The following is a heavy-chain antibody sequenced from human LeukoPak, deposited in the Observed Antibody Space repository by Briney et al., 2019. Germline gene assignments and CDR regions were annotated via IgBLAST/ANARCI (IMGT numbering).Heavy chain of an antibody. CDR2: ISYDGSNK. CDR3: AKDPGFTVVTPFFDY. Sequence: GGSLRLSCAASGFTFSSYYMSWVRQAPGKGLEWVAVISYDGSNKYYADSVKGRFTISRDNSKNTLYLQMNSLRAEDTAVYYCAKDPGFTVVTPFFDYWGQGTLVTVSS. J-gene: IGHJ4*02. CDR1: GFTFSSYY. V-gene: IGHV3-30*18. D-gene: IGHD4-23*01.